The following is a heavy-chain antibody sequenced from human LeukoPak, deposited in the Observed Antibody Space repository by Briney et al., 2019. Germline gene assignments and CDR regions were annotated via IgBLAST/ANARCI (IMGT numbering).Heavy chain of an antibody. CDR1: GGSISSGSYY. D-gene: IGHD3-3*01. CDR3: ARDLGKDFWSGYSYYMDV. J-gene: IGHJ6*03. Sequence: SQTLSLTCTVSGGSISSGSYYWSWIRQPAGKGLEWIGRIYTSGSTNYNPSLKSRVTISVDTSKNQFSLKLSSVTAADTAVYYCARDLGKDFWSGYSYYMDVWGKGTTVTVSS. V-gene: IGHV4-61*02. CDR2: IYTSGST.